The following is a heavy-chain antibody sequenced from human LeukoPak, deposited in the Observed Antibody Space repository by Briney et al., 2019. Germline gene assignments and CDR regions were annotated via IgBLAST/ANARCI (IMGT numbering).Heavy chain of an antibody. CDR1: GGSFSGYY. CDR2: INHSGST. J-gene: IGHJ6*03. Sequence: SETLSLTCAVYGGSFSGYYWSWIRQPPGKGLEWIGEINHSGSTNYNPSLKSRVTISVDTSKNQFSLKLSSVTAADTAVYYCARVLAYYDSSGSENSFYYYMDVWGKGTTVTVSS. D-gene: IGHD3-22*01. V-gene: IGHV4-34*01. CDR3: ARVLAYYDSSGSENSFYYYMDV.